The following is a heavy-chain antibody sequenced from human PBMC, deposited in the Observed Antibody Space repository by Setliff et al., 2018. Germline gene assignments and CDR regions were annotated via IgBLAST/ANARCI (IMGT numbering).Heavy chain of an antibody. V-gene: IGHV3-23*05. J-gene: IGHJ4*02. CDR3: VRGEMFSTSPRAD. Sequence: LSLSCVASGFTFGAYTLTWVRQAPGKGLEFVSGVDQGANTYYGDSVKGRFTISRDNSKNTLYLQMDSLRVEDTAVYYCVRGEMFSTSPRADWGQGTQVTVSS. CDR2: VDQGANT. CDR1: GFTFGAYT. D-gene: IGHD2-2*01.